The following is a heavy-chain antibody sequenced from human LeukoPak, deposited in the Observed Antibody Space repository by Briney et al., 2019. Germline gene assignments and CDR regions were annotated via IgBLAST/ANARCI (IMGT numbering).Heavy chain of an antibody. CDR3: ARDGHYDSSGYYYLNWFDP. CDR2: IYYSGST. Sequence: ASETLSLTCTVSGGSISSSSYYWGWIRQPPGKGLEWIGSIYYSGSTYYNPSLKSRVTISVDTSKNQFSLKLGSVTAADTAVYYCARDGHYDSSGYYYLNWFDPWGQGTLVTVSS. CDR1: GGSISSSSYY. D-gene: IGHD3-22*01. J-gene: IGHJ5*02. V-gene: IGHV4-39*07.